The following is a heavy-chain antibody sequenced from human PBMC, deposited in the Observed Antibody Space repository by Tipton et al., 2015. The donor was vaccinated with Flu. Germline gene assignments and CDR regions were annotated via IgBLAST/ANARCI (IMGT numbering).Heavy chain of an antibody. CDR2: IKEDGSEE. V-gene: IGHV3-7*01. CDR3: ARDDSYGPFYYYGLDV. Sequence: GSLRLSCAVSGFTFSSYWMSWVRQAPGKGLEWVANIKEDGSEEYYVDSVKGRFTISRDNAKNSLYLQMNSLRVGDTAVYFCARDDSYGPFYYYGLDVWGQGTTITVSS. D-gene: IGHD5-18*01. J-gene: IGHJ6*02. CDR1: GFTFSSYW.